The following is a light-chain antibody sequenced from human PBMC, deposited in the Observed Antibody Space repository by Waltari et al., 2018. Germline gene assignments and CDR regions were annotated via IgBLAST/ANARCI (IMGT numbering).Light chain of an antibody. CDR3: YSTDSSGNYWV. CDR2: DDY. CDR1: PFPKKH. V-gene: IGLV3-10*01. Sequence: SYELTQSPSVSVSPGQTARITCSGDPFPKKHVHWYQQKSGQAPLLVIDDDYKRPSGIPERFSGSTSGTVATLTISGAQAEDEGDYYCYSTDSSGNYWVFGGGTKLTVL. J-gene: IGLJ2*01.